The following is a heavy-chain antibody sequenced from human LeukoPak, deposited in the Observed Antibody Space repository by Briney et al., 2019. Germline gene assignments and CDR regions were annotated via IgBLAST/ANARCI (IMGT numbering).Heavy chain of an antibody. V-gene: IGHV3-74*01. CDR1: GFTFSTYC. CDR2: ICPDGTVT. Sequence: GGSLRLSCAASGFTFSTYCMHWVRQAPGKGPMWVSRICPDGTVTNYADSVKGRFTISRDNAKNTLYLQMNSLRAEDTAVYYCARAYYDFWSGYYGEPYYFDYWGQGTLVTVSS. CDR3: ARAYYDFWSGYYGEPYYFDY. D-gene: IGHD3-3*01. J-gene: IGHJ4*02.